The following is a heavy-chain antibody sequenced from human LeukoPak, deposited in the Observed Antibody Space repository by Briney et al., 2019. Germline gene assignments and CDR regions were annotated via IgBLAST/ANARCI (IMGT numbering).Heavy chain of an antibody. J-gene: IGHJ4*02. Sequence: SETLSLNCAVYGGSFSDYYWSWIRQPPGKGLEWIGEINHSGSTNYNPSLKSRVTISVDTSKNQFSLKLSSVTAADTAVYYCARFDSNGVTTVTTSFDYWGQGTLVTVSS. CDR2: INHSGST. CDR1: GGSFSDYY. V-gene: IGHV4-34*01. CDR3: ARFDSNGVTTVTTSFDY. D-gene: IGHD4-17*01.